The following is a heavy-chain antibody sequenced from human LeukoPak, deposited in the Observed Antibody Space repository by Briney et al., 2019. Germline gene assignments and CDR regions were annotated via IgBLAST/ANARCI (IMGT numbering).Heavy chain of an antibody. V-gene: IGHV3-23*01. CDR2: IYPSGDST. CDR3: AKDVVPDSGWDLDY. J-gene: IGHJ4*02. CDR1: GFTFSTYS. D-gene: IGHD6-19*01. Sequence: PGGSLRLSRAASGFTFSTYSMTWVRQGPGKGLEWVSSIYPSGDSTFYADSVKGRFTISRDNSKNTLYLQMSSLRTEDTAIYYCAKDVVPDSGWDLDYWGQGTLVTVSS.